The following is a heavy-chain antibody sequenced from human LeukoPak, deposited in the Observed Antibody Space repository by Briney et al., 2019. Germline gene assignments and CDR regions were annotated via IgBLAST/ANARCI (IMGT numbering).Heavy chain of an antibody. CDR2: MNPNSGNT. D-gene: IGHD6-19*01. V-gene: IGHV1-8*03. CDR1: GYTFTGYY. Sequence: ASVKVSCKASGYTFTGYYMHWVRQAPGQGLEWMGWMNPNSGNTGYAQKFQGRVTITRNTSISTAYMELSSLRSEDTAVYYCARGLAVAGTGFDYWGQGTLVTVSS. J-gene: IGHJ4*02. CDR3: ARGLAVAGTGFDY.